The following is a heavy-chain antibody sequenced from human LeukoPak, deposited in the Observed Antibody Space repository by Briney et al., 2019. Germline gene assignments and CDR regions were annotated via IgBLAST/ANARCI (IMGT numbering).Heavy chain of an antibody. CDR1: GYSISSGYY. Sequence: SETLSLTCTVSGYSISSGYYWGWIRQPPGKGLEWIGSIYYSGSTYYNPSLKGRVTISVDTSKNQFSLKLSSVTAADTAVYYCARDGIGYYDSSGQFDYWGQGTLVTVSS. D-gene: IGHD3-22*01. V-gene: IGHV4-38-2*02. J-gene: IGHJ4*02. CDR3: ARDGIGYYDSSGQFDY. CDR2: IYYSGST.